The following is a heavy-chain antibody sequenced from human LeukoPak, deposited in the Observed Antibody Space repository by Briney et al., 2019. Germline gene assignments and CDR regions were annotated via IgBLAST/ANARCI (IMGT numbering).Heavy chain of an antibody. Sequence: GGSLRLSCAASGFGFEDYVMHWVRQVPGKGLEWVALIGGDSASTYYADSLKGRFTISRDNSYNSLYLQMDRLRIEDTALYYCVKDLIVGDYYSSANYYLPDAFDIWGQGAMVTVSS. CDR2: IGGDSAST. CDR1: GFGFEDYV. CDR3: VKDLIVGDYYSSANYYLPDAFDI. V-gene: IGHV3-43*02. J-gene: IGHJ3*02. D-gene: IGHD3-10*01.